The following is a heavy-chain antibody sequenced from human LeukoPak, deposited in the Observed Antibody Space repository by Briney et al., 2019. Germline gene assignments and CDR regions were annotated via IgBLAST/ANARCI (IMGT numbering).Heavy chain of an antibody. CDR1: GGSISSYY. V-gene: IGHV4-4*07. J-gene: IGHJ6*03. Sequence: SETLSLTCTVSGGSISSYYWSWIRQPAGKGLEWIGRICTSGSTNYNPSLKSRVTMSVDTSKNQFSLKLSSVTAADTAVYYCARVVPAVPRYYYYYMDVWGKGPRSPSP. CDR3: ARVVPAVPRYYYYYMDV. D-gene: IGHD2-2*01. CDR2: ICTSGST.